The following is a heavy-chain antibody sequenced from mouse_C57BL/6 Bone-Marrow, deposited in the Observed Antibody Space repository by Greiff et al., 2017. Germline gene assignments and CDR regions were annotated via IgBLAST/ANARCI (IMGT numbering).Heavy chain of an antibody. J-gene: IGHJ1*03. Sequence: QVQLKESGAELAKPGASVKLSCKASGYTFTSYWMHWVKQRPGQGLEWIGYINPSSGYTKYNQKFKDKATLTADKSSSTAYMQLSSLTYEDSAVYYCASYSYGSSPYWYFDVWGTGTTVTVSS. CDR1: GYTFTSYW. CDR2: INPSSGYT. V-gene: IGHV1-7*01. CDR3: ASYSYGSSPYWYFDV. D-gene: IGHD1-1*01.